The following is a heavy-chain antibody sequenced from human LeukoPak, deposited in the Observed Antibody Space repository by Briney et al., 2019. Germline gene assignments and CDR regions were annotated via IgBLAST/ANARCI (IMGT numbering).Heavy chain of an antibody. V-gene: IGHV3-30*18. CDR3: AKDAIAAAGPLKYYFDY. Sequence: GGSLRLSCAASGFTFSSYGMHWVRQAPGKGLEWVAVISYDGSNKYYADSVKGRFTISRDNSKNTLYLQMNSLRAEDTAVYYCAKDAIAAAGPLKYYFDYWGQGTLVTVSS. CDR2: ISYDGSNK. CDR1: GFTFSSYG. D-gene: IGHD6-13*01. J-gene: IGHJ4*02.